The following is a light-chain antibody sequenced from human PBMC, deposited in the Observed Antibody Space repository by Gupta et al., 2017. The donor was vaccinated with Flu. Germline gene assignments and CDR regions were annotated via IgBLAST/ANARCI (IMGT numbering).Light chain of an antibody. CDR2: GNF. V-gene: IGLV1-40*01. CDR3: QSFDSGLNAYV. CDR1: TSNIGTNYD. Sequence: QSVLTQPPSVSEAPGQRVTISCTGTTSNIGTNYDVQWYQHLPETAPKLLIYGNFDRPSGVPDRFSGSKSGISASLAITGLQADDEADYYCQSFDSGLNAYVFGTGTKVTVL. J-gene: IGLJ1*01.